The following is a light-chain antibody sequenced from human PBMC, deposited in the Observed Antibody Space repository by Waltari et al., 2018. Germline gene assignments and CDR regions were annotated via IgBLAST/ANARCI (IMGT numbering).Light chain of an antibody. CDR2: RVA. CDR3: MQATHWPYS. Sequence: DAVMTQSPLSLPVTLVQPASISCRSSQSLVYSDGNTYLTWFHERPGQSPRRLIDRVAKRDSGVPDRFSGSGSGTDFTMKISRVEAEDVGVYYCMQATHWPYSFGQGTKLEIK. V-gene: IGKV2-30*01. J-gene: IGKJ2*03. CDR1: QSLVYSDGNTY.